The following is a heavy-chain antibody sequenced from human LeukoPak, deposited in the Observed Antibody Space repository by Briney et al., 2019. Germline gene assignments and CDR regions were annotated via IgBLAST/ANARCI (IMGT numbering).Heavy chain of an antibody. CDR1: GFTFSNAW. D-gene: IGHD3-10*01. Sequence: GGSLRLSCAASGFTFSNAWMSWVRQAPGRGLEWVDRIKSKTDGGTTDYAAPVKGRFTISRDDSKNTLYLQMNSLRTEDTAVYYCTTVLLWFGELSFDYWGQGTLVTVSS. J-gene: IGHJ4*02. CDR3: TTVLLWFGELSFDY. V-gene: IGHV3-15*01. CDR2: IKSKTDGGTT.